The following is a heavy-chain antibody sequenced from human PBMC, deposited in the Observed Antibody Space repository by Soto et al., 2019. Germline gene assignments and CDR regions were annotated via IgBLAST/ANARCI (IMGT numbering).Heavy chain of an antibody. Sequence: RRLSCAASGFTFSRHAIHWVRLTPGRGLEWVLAISRDGSYIYYTDSVKGRFTVSRDNSKNTVFVQMSRLIPDDTALYFCARTRNGGVADSFDSWGQGTRVTVSS. CDR2: ISRDGSYI. D-gene: IGHD3-3*01. CDR1: GFTFSRHA. J-gene: IGHJ5*01. CDR3: ARTRNGGVADSFDS. V-gene: IGHV3-30*04.